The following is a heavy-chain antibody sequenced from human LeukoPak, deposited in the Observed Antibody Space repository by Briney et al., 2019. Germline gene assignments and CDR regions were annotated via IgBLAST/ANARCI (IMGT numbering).Heavy chain of an antibody. V-gene: IGHV3-66*02. Sequence: GGSLRLSCAASGFTFSSHAMRWVRQAPGKGLEWVSVIYSGGDTYYGDSVKGRFTISRDNSKNTLYLQTNSLRAEDTAVYYCAREASYSSGWYYFQHWGQGTLVTVSS. J-gene: IGHJ1*01. D-gene: IGHD6-19*01. CDR3: AREASYSSGWYYFQH. CDR2: IYSGGDT. CDR1: GFTFSSHA.